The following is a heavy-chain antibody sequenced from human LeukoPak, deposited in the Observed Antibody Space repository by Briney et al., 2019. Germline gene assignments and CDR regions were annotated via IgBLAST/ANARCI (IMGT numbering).Heavy chain of an antibody. J-gene: IGHJ4*02. Sequence: SQTLSLTCTVSGGSLSSGSYYWRWIRQPAGKGLEWIGRIYTSGSTNYNPSLKSRVNISVDTSENQFSLKLSSVTAADAAVYYCASTAYSGSYLVWADYWGQGTLVTVSS. CDR3: ASTAYSGSYLVWADY. V-gene: IGHV4-61*02. D-gene: IGHD1-26*01. CDR2: IYTSGST. CDR1: GGSLSSGSYY.